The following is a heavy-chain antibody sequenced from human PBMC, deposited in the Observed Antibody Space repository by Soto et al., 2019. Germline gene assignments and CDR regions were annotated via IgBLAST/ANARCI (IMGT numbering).Heavy chain of an antibody. CDR1: GGTFRSYV. D-gene: IGHD1-26*01. Sequence: QVQLVQSGAGLKKPGSSVKFSCKASGGTFRSYVISWVRQPPGQGLEWMGGIIPIFGTANYAQKFQGRVTITADESTSTAYMELSSLRSEDTAVYYCARRNIVGATTDYWGQGTLVTVSS. CDR2: IIPIFGTA. V-gene: IGHV1-69*01. CDR3: ARRNIVGATTDY. J-gene: IGHJ4*02.